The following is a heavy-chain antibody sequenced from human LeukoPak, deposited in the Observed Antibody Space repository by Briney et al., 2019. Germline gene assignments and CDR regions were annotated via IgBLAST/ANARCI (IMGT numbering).Heavy chain of an antibody. CDR2: ISWSSGSI. V-gene: IGHV3-9*01. CDR1: GFTFDDYA. D-gene: IGHD6-19*01. Sequence: GRSLRLSCAASGFTFDDYAMHWVRQAPGKGLEWVSGISWSSGSIGYADSVKGRFTISRDNAKNSLYLQMNSLRAEDTALYYCACGSSGPRSPYYYYYGMDVWGQGTTVTVSS. CDR3: ACGSSGPRSPYYYYYGMDV. J-gene: IGHJ6*02.